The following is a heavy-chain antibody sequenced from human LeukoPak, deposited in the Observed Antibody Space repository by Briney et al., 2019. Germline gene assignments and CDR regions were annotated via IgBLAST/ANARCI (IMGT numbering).Heavy chain of an antibody. CDR1: GGSISSYY. Sequence: SETLSLTCTVSGGSISSYYWNWIQQPPGKGLEWIGYIYYSGSTNYNPSLKSRVTISVDTSKNQFSLKLSSVTAADTAVYYCARMYTWSMDAWDQGTTVTVSS. D-gene: IGHD1-20*01. J-gene: IGHJ6*02. CDR3: ARMYTWSMDA. CDR2: IYYSGST. V-gene: IGHV4-59*08.